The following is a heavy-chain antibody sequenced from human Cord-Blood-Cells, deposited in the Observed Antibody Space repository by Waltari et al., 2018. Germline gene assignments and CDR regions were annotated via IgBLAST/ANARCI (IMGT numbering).Heavy chain of an antibody. Sequence: SGFTFDDYGMSWVRQAPGKGLEWVSGINWNGGSTGYADAVKGRFTISRDNAKNSLYLQMNSLRAEDTALYYCARARIPFTSEYFDYWGQGTLVTVSS. J-gene: IGHJ4*01. CDR2: INWNGGST. V-gene: IGHV3-20*03. D-gene: IGHD6-6*01. CDR3: ARARIPFTSEYFDY. CDR1: GFTFDDYG.